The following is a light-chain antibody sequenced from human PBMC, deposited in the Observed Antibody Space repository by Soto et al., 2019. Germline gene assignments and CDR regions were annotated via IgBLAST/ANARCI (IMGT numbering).Light chain of an antibody. V-gene: IGLV2-14*02. Sequence: QSALTQPASVSGSPGQSITISCTGTNNDVGSYDLVSWYRQSPGEAPKLIIYDVTKRPSGVSDRFSASKSGNTASLTISGLQAEDEADYYCSSYTSSSTLVFGTGTKVTVL. CDR1: NNDVGSYDL. J-gene: IGLJ1*01. CDR2: DVT. CDR3: SSYTSSSTLV.